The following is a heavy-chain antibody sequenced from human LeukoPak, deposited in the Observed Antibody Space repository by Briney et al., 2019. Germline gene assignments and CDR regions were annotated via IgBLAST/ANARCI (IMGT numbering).Heavy chain of an antibody. CDR3: ARVGSQRLDY. CDR1: GGSFSGYY. D-gene: IGHD6-25*01. V-gene: IGHV4-34*01. CDR2: INHSGST. Sequence: SETLSLTCAVYGGSFSGYYWSWIRQPPGKGLEWIGEINHSGSTNYNPSLKSRVTISVDTSKNQFSLKLSSVTAADTAVYYCARVGSQRLDYWGQGTLVTVSS. J-gene: IGHJ4*02.